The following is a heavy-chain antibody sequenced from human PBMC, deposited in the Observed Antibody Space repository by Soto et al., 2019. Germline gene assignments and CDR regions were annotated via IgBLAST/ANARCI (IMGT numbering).Heavy chain of an antibody. CDR1: GYTFTSHL. J-gene: IGHJ5*02. Sequence: GESLKISCKGSGYTFTSHLISWVRQMLVKGLEWMGIIYPSDSDARYSPSFQGQVTMSADESINTAYLQWSSLKSSDTAMYYCARVYGTGSDANKWFGPFGQATLFPVS. V-gene: IGHV5-51*01. D-gene: IGHD3-10*01. CDR2: IYPSDSDA. CDR3: ARVYGTGSDANKWFGP.